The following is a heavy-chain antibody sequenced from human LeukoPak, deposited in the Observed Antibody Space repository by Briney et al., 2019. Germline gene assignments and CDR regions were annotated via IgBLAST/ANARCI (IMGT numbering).Heavy chain of an antibody. CDR3: AQHIGDRGYRLY. D-gene: IGHD5-12*01. Sequence: GGSRSLTCPASGFSFEDICMHWDRHAPGKGLEWVSLISGDGGSTYYADSVKGRFTISRDNSKNSLYLQMNSLRTEDTAFYYCAQHIGDRGYRLYWGQGTLVTVSS. V-gene: IGHV3-43*02. CDR1: GFSFEDIC. J-gene: IGHJ4*02. CDR2: ISGDGGST.